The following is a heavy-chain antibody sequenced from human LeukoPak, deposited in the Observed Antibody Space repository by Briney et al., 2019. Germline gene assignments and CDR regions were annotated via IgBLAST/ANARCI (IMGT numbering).Heavy chain of an antibody. V-gene: IGHV3-33*01. D-gene: IGHD3-22*01. J-gene: IGHJ4*02. CDR2: IWYDGTNK. Sequence: PGGSLRLSCAASGFTFSSYGMHWVRQAPGKGLEWVAVIWYDGTNKYYADSVKGRFTISRDSSKNTLYLQVNNLRAEDTAIYYCARAAYDSTGYLTLWGQGTLVTVSS. CDR1: GFTFSSYG. CDR3: ARAAYDSTGYLTL.